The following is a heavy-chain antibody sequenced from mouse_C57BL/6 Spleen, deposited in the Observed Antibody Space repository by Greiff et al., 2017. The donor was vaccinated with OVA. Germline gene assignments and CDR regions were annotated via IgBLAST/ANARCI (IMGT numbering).Heavy chain of an antibody. D-gene: IGHD4-1*01. CDR3: ARSNWDVWYFDV. Sequence: QVQLQQPGAELVKPGASVKLSCKASGYTFTSYWMHWVKQRPGQGLEWIGMIHPNSGSTNYNEKFKSKATLTVDKSSSTAYMQLSSLTSEDSAVYDCARSNWDVWYFDVWGTGTTVTVSS. CDR1: GYTFTSYW. J-gene: IGHJ1*03. CDR2: IHPNSGST. V-gene: IGHV1-64*01.